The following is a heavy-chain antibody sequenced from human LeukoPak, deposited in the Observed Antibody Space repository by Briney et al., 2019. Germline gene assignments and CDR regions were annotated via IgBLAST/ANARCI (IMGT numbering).Heavy chain of an antibody. D-gene: IGHD5-24*01. CDR3: ARDRGDGYNDY. V-gene: IGHV3-21*01. J-gene: IGHJ4*02. CDR2: ISSSSSYI. CDR1: GSTFSSYN. Sequence: GGSLRLSCAASGSTFSSYNMNWVRQAPGKGLEWVSSISSSSSYIYYADSVKGRFTISRDNAKNSLYLQMNCLRAEDTAVYYCARDRGDGYNDYWGQGTLVTVSS.